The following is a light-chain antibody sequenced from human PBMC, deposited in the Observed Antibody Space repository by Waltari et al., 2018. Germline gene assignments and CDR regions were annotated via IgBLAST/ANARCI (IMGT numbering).Light chain of an antibody. J-gene: IGKJ1*01. CDR1: QSLLNSAGKTY. CDR3: RQGTHWPPCT. Sequence: DVVLTVSSLPLPVTLGQPASISCSSSQSLLNSAGKTYLTWFHQRPGQSPRSLIYKVSNRDSRVPDRFSGSRSGTNFTLTISRVEAEDVGVYYCRQGTHWPPCTFGQGTKVEIK. CDR2: KVS. V-gene: IGKV2-30*01.